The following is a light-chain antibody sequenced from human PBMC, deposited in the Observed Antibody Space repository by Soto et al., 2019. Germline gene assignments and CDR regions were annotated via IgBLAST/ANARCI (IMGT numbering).Light chain of an antibody. CDR1: QSVSSGH. CDR2: GAS. J-gene: IGKJ1*01. V-gene: IGKV3-20*01. CDR3: QQYHISPRT. Sequence: EVVLTQSPDTLSLSPGERATLSCRASQSVSSGHLAWYQHKPGQAPRLLIYGASNRAAGISDRFSGSGSGPDFALTISRLESEDFAVYYCQQYHISPRTFGQGTKVEI.